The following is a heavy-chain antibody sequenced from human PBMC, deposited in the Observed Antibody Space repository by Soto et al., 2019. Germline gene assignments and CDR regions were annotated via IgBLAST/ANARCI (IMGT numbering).Heavy chain of an antibody. CDR3: ARESGGYDSSTRYGLDV. V-gene: IGHV4-31*03. CDR2: IYYSGST. J-gene: IGHJ6*02. D-gene: IGHD6-25*01. Sequence: QVQLQESGPGLVKPSQTLSLTCSVSGGSISSVGHYWTWIRQQPGKGLEWIGYIYYSGSTDYNPSLQSRVTISRDRSKKQCSLNLSSVTAADTAIYYCARESGGYDSSTRYGLDVWGQGTTVTVSS. CDR1: GGSISSVGHY.